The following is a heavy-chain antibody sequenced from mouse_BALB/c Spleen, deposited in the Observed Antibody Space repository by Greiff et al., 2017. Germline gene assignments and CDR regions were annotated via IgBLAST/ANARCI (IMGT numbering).Heavy chain of an antibody. V-gene: IGHV7-1*02. D-gene: IGHD1-1*01. J-gene: IGHJ4*01. Sequence: EVNLVESGGGLVQPGGSLRLSCATSGFTFSDFYMEWVRQPPGKRLEWIAASRNKANDYTTEYSASVKGRFIVSRDTSQSILYLQMNALRAEDTAIYYCAREPFTTGDPGAMDYWGQGTSVTVSS. CDR1: GFTFSDFY. CDR2: SRNKANDYTT. CDR3: AREPFTTGDPGAMDY.